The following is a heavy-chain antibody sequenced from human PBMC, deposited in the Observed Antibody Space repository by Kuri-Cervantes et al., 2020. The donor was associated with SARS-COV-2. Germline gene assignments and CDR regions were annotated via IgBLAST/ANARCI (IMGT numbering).Heavy chain of an antibody. J-gene: IGHJ4*02. V-gene: IGHV4-59*01. CDR2: IYDSANT. CDR1: GGSINNYY. Sequence: SETLSLTCTVSGGSINNYYWSWIRQPPGKGLEWIGYIYDSANTNYNTSLRSRVTMSVDTSKNQASLKLTSVTAADTAVYFCARVGVRSYGVLDYWGQGTLVTVSS. D-gene: IGHD5-18*01. CDR3: ARVGVRSYGVLDY.